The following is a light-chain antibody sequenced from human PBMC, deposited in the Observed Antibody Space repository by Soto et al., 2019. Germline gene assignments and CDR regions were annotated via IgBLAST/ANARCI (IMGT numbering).Light chain of an antibody. V-gene: IGLV2-8*01. Sequence: QSALTQPPSASGSHGQSVTISCTGTSSDVGGYNYVSWYQQHPGKAPKLMIYEVSKRPSGVPDRFSGSQSGNTASLTVSGLQVEDEADYYCISFEASNNLLFGGGTKLTVL. CDR1: SSDVGGYNY. CDR2: EVS. CDR3: ISFEASNNLL. J-gene: IGLJ2*01.